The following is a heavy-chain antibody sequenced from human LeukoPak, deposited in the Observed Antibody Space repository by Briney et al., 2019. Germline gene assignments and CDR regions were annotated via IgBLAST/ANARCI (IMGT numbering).Heavy chain of an antibody. Sequence: PSETLSLTCTVSGGSISSSSYYWGWIRQPPGKGLEWIGCIYYSGRTYYNPSLKSRVTISVDTSKNQFSLKLSSVTAADTAVYYCARGDVTMIVVVITTSEAFDIWGQGTMVTVSS. CDR2: IYYSGRT. CDR3: ARGDVTMIVVVITTSEAFDI. D-gene: IGHD3-22*01. CDR1: GGSISSSSYY. J-gene: IGHJ3*02. V-gene: IGHV4-39*07.